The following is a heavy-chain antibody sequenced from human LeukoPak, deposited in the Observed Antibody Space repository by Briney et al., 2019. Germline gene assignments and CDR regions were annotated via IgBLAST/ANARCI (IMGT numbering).Heavy chain of an antibody. J-gene: IGHJ3*02. D-gene: IGHD3-22*01. Sequence: PSETLSLTCAVSGGSISTYYWNWVRQPPGKGLECIGYIDYSGSTNYNPSLKSRVATSIDTSKNHFSLKLSSVTAADTAVYYCARGFGYVSTGYRAFDIWGQGTMVTVSS. V-gene: IGHV4-59*01. CDR3: ARGFGYVSTGYRAFDI. CDR2: IDYSGST. CDR1: GGSISTYY.